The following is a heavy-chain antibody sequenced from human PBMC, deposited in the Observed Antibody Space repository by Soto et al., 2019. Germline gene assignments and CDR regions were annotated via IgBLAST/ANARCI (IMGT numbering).Heavy chain of an antibody. CDR3: ARDPPYSSGWYAGFDP. Sequence: GASVKVSFKASGYTFTGYYMHWVRQAPGQGLEWMGWINPNSGGTNYAQKFQGWVTMTRDTSISTAYMELSRLRSDDTAVYYCARDPPYSSGWYAGFDPWGQGTLVTVSS. V-gene: IGHV1-2*04. J-gene: IGHJ5*02. D-gene: IGHD6-19*01. CDR2: INPNSGGT. CDR1: GYTFTGYY.